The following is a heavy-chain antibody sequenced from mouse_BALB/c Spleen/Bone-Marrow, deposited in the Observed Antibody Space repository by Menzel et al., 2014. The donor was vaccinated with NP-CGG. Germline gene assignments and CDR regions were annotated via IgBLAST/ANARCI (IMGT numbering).Heavy chain of an antibody. CDR1: GCSITSGYY. Sequence: ESGPGLVKPSQSLSLTCSVTGCSITSGYYWNWIRQFPGNKLEWMGYISYDGSNNYNPSLKNRISITRDTSKNQFFLKLNSVTTEDTATYYCARDRYFDYWGQGTTLTVSS. V-gene: IGHV3-6*02. CDR3: ARDRYFDY. CDR2: ISYDGSN. J-gene: IGHJ2*01.